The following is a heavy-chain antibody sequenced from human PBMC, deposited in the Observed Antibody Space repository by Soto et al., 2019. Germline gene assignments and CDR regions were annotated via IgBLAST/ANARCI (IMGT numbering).Heavy chain of an antibody. CDR3: ARGPEAGYDFWSGYYDHYYYGMDV. D-gene: IGHD3-3*01. J-gene: IGHJ6*02. Sequence: ASVKVSCKASGYTFTLYDINWVRQAAVQQLDWXGRTNPNSGNTGYAQKFQGRVTMTRNTSISTAYMELSSLRSEDTAVYYCARGPEAGYDFWSGYYDHYYYGMDVWGQGTTVTVSS. CDR1: GYTFTLYD. CDR2: TNPNSGNT. V-gene: IGHV1-8*01.